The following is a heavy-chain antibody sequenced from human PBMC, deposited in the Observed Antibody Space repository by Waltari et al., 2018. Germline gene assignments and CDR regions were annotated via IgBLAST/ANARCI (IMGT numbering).Heavy chain of an antibody. D-gene: IGHD3-16*02. CDR2: IYHSGST. CDR3: ARDTYDYVWGSYRTPNYFDY. J-gene: IGHJ4*02. CDR1: GYSISSGYY. V-gene: IGHV4-38-2*02. Sequence: QVQLQESGPGLVKPSETLSLTCAVSGYSISSGYYWGWIRQPPGKGLAWIGSIYHSGSTYYNPSLKSRVTISVDTSKNQFSLKLSSVTAADTAVYYCARDTYDYVWGSYRTPNYFDYWGQGTLVTVSS.